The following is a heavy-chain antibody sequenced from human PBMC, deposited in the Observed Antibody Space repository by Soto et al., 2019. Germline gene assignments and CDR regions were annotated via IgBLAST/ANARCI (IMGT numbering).Heavy chain of an antibody. CDR2: LWYDGSNK. V-gene: IGHV3-33*01. Sequence: TGGSLRLSCAASGFTFSSYGMHWVRQAPGKGLEWVAVLWYDGSNKYYADSVKGRFTISRDNSKNTLYLQMNSLRAEDTAVYYCAIGIGWQQLVRFMGSGMDVWGQGTTVTVS. J-gene: IGHJ6*02. D-gene: IGHD6-13*01. CDR1: GFTFSSYG. CDR3: AIGIGWQQLVRFMGSGMDV.